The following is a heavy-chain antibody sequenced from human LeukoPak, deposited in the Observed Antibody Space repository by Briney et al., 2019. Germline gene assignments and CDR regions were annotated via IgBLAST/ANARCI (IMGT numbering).Heavy chain of an antibody. D-gene: IGHD6-13*01. CDR3: ARGRIAAAGTDAFDI. V-gene: IGHV4-34*01. CDR1: GGSFSGYY. CDR2: INHSGST. Sequence: SETLSLTCAVYGGSFSGYYWSWIRQPPGKGLEWIGEINHSGSTNYNPSLKSRVTISVDTSKNQFSLKLSSVTAADTAVYYCARGRIAAAGTDAFDIWGQGTMVTVSS. J-gene: IGHJ3*02.